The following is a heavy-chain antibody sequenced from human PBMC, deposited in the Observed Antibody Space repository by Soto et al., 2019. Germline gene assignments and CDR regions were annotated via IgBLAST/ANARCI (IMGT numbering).Heavy chain of an antibody. V-gene: IGHV1-18*01. Sequence: ASVKVSCKASGYTFTNYGISWVRQAPGQGLEWMGWINPYKGNTIYAQKFQGRVTLTTDTSANTAYMELRSLTSDDTAVYYCARRPSADWFDPWGQGTLVTVSS. CDR3: ARRPSADWFDP. J-gene: IGHJ5*02. D-gene: IGHD2-2*01. CDR2: INPYKGNT. CDR1: GYTFTNYG.